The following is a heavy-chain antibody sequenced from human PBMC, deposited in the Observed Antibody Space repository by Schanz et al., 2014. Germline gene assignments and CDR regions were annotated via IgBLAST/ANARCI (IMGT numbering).Heavy chain of an antibody. V-gene: IGHV4-61*01. D-gene: IGHD3-22*01. J-gene: IGHJ4*02. CDR3: ARSEPLPTDDNTAYFLDY. CDR2: IHKSGNS. CDR1: GGSISSDSIYSDY. Sequence: QVQLQEAGPGLVKPAETLSLTCTVSGGSISSDSIYSDYWSWIRQPPGKGLEWIGYIHKSGNSNYNPSLKSRVTISLDTSKSQFSLKLTSVTAADTAVYYCARSEPLPTDDNTAYFLDYWGQGTLVTVSS.